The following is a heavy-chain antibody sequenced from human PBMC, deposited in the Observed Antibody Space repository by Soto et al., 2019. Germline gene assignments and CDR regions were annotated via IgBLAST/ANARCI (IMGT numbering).Heavy chain of an antibody. V-gene: IGHV1-69*10. J-gene: IGHJ4*02. CDR2: IIPILGIA. CDR3: ARDNMVRGVISYYFDY. CDR1: GGTFSSYT. Sequence: ASVKVSCKASGGTFSSYTISWVRQAPGQGLEWMGRIIPILGIANYAQKFQGRVTITTDKSTSTAYMELSSLRSEDTAVYYCARDNMVRGVISYYFDYWGQGTLVTVSS. D-gene: IGHD3-10*01.